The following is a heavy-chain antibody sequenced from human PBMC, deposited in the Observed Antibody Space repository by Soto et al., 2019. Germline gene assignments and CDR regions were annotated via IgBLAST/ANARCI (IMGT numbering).Heavy chain of an antibody. D-gene: IGHD3-16*02. CDR1: GGTFSSYA. CDR3: AREASPSYYFDY. J-gene: IGHJ4*02. Sequence: SVKVSCKASGGTFSSYAISWVRQAPGQGLEWMGGIIPIFGTANYAQKFQGRVTITADKSTSTAYMELSSLRSEDTAVYYCAREASPSYYFDYWGQGTLVTVSS. CDR2: IIPIFGTA. V-gene: IGHV1-69*06.